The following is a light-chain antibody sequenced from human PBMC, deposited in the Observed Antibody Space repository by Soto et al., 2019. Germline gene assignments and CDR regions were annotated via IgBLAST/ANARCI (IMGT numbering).Light chain of an antibody. J-gene: IGKJ2*01. CDR1: QSVSSY. Sequence: EIVLTQSPATLSLSPGERATLSCRASQSVSSYLAWYQQKPGQVPRLLIYGASNRVTGIPARFSGSGSGTDFSLTISSLESEDFAVYYCQHRGKWPRTFGQGTKLEIK. CDR3: QHRGKWPRT. V-gene: IGKV3-11*01. CDR2: GAS.